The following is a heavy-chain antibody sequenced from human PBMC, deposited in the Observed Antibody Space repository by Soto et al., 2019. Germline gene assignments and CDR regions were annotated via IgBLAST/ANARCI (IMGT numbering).Heavy chain of an antibody. V-gene: IGHV3-21*01. Sequence: PGGSLRLSCAASGFTFSSYSMNWVRQAPGKGLEWVSSISSSSSYIYYADSVKGRFTISRDNAKNSLYLQMNSLRAEDTAVYYCATYKEVDFDYWGQGTRVTVSS. CDR2: ISSSSSYI. J-gene: IGHJ4*02. CDR1: GFTFSSYS. D-gene: IGHD1-20*01. CDR3: ATYKEVDFDY.